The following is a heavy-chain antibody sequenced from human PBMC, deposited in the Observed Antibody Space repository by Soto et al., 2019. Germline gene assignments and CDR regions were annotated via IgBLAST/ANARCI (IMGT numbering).Heavy chain of an antibody. J-gene: IGHJ5*02. V-gene: IGHV1-8*01. CDR3: ARAPWGNNWFDP. CDR2: VNPNSGNT. CDR1: GYTFTSYD. Sequence: ASVKVSCKASGYTFTSYDINWVRQATGQGLEWMGWVNPNSGNTGYAQKFQGRVTMTRNTSISTAYMELSSLRSEDTAVYYCARAPWGNNWFDPWGQGTLVTVSS. D-gene: IGHD3-16*01.